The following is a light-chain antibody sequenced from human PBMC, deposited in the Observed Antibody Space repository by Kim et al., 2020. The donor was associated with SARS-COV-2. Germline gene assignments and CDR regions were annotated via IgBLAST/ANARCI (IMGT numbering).Light chain of an antibody. Sequence: SVSPGERVTLSCRASHSVTYVAWFQQKRGQAPRLLIYDTSTRATDIPGRFGGSGSGTEFTLTISSLQSEDFAVYYCQQYNSWPITFGQGTRLEIK. CDR3: QQYNSWPIT. CDR2: DTS. V-gene: IGKV3-15*01. J-gene: IGKJ5*01. CDR1: HSVTY.